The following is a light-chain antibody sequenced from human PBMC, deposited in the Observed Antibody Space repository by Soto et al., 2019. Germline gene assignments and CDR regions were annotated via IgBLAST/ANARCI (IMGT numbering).Light chain of an antibody. V-gene: IGKV1-5*01. J-gene: IGKJ1*01. Sequence: DIQMTQSPSTLSASVGDRVTITCRASQSISSWLAWYQQKPGKAPKLLIYDASSLESGVPSRFSGSGSGTEFTLTISSLQPDDFATYYCQHYNGYSEAFXQGTKVDIK. CDR1: QSISSW. CDR2: DAS. CDR3: QHYNGYSEA.